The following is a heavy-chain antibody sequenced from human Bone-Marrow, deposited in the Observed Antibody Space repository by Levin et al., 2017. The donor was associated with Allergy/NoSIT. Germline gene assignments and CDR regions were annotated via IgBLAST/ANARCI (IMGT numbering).Heavy chain of an antibody. V-gene: IGHV1-2*02. J-gene: IGHJ4*02. CDR3: ARRDCSSTSCPAQYYFDY. D-gene: IGHD2-2*01. Sequence: ASVKVSCKASGYTFTGYYMHWVRQAPGQGLEWMGWINPNSGGTNYAQKFQGRVTMTRDTYISTADMELSRLRSDDTAVYYCARRDCSSTSCPAQYYFDYWGQGTLVTVSS. CDR2: INPNSGGT. CDR1: GYTFTGYY.